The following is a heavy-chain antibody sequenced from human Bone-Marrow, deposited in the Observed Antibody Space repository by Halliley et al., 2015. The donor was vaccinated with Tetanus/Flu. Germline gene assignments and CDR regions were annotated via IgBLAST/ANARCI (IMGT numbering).Heavy chain of an antibody. J-gene: IGHJ4*02. V-gene: IGHV4-31*11. CDR3: ATGLTIAYYFDY. CDR1: GGSITSGASY. Sequence: TLSLTCVVSGGSITSGASYWSWIRQPPGKGLEWIGNIHHSGNTYYNPSLRSRVTISLDTSKDQFSLRLSSVTAADTAVYYCATGLTIAYYFDYWGQGTLVTVSS. CDR2: IHHSGNT. D-gene: IGHD3-3*01.